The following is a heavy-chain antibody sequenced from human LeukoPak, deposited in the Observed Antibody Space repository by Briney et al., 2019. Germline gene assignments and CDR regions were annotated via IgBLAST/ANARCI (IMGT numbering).Heavy chain of an antibody. V-gene: IGHV4-59*12. D-gene: IGHD3-10*01. Sequence: SETLSLTCTVSGDSITSYYWSWVRQPPGKGLEWIGYIYYTGSTKYNPSLKSRVTISVDTSKNQFSLKLSSVTAADTAVYYCAREGKITMVRGVIRYYYMDVWGKGTTVTISS. CDR2: IYYTGST. CDR3: AREGKITMVRGVIRYYYMDV. CDR1: GDSITSYY. J-gene: IGHJ6*03.